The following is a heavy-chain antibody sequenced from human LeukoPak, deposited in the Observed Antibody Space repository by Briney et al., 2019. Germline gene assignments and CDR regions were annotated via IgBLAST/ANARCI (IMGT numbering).Heavy chain of an antibody. CDR3: AKQTVGSTTGPFDL. D-gene: IGHD1-26*01. J-gene: IGHJ3*01. Sequence: QSGGSLRLSCAASGFTINSYTMSWVRQAPGKGLEWVSGISDIGGSIYYIDSVKGRFTISRDSSTNTLYLQMNSLSAEDTALYYCAKQTVGSTTGPFDLWGQGTMVTVS. CDR1: GFTINSYT. V-gene: IGHV3-23*01. CDR2: ISDIGGSI.